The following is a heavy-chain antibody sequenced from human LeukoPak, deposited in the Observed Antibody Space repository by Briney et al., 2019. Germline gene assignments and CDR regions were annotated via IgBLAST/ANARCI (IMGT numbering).Heavy chain of an antibody. CDR3: ARDLSSGDAFDI. Sequence: GGSLRLSCAASGFSFSNYAMNWVRQAPGKGLEWVSGINWNGGSTGYADSVEGRFTISRDNAKNSLYLQMNSLRAEDTALYYCARDLSSGDAFDIWGQGTMVTVSS. D-gene: IGHD3-22*01. CDR2: INWNGGST. J-gene: IGHJ3*02. CDR1: GFSFSNYA. V-gene: IGHV3-20*04.